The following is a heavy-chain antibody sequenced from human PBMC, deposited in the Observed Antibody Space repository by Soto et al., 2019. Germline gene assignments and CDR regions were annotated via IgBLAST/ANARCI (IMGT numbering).Heavy chain of an antibody. V-gene: IGHV1-8*01. CDR3: ARWGYCTNGVCSNSYYYYYMDV. CDR2: MNPNSGNT. J-gene: IGHJ6*03. D-gene: IGHD2-8*01. CDR1: GYTFTSYD. Sequence: ASLKVSCKASGYTFTSYDINWVRHATGQGLEWMGWMNPNSGNTGYAQKFQGRVTMTRNTPISTAYMELSSLRSEDTAVYYCARWGYCTNGVCSNSYYYYYMDVWGKGTTVTVSS.